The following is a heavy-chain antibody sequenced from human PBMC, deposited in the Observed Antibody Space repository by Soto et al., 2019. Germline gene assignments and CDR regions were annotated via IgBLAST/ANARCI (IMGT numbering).Heavy chain of an antibody. CDR3: ANLFGFNKTYCTNGVCYGHFDY. J-gene: IGHJ4*02. Sequence: GGSLRLSCAASGFTFSSYAMSWVRQAPGKGLEWVSAISGSGGSTYYADSVKGRFTISRDNSKNTLYLQMNSLRAEDTAVYYCANLFGFNKTYCTNGVCYGHFDYWGQGTLVTVSS. V-gene: IGHV3-23*01. D-gene: IGHD2-8*01. CDR1: GFTFSSYA. CDR2: ISGSGGST.